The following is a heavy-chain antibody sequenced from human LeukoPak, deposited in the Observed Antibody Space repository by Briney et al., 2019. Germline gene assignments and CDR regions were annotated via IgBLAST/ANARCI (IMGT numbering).Heavy chain of an antibody. CDR1: GGSISSGGYS. V-gene: IGHV4-31*03. Sequence: PSETLSLTCTVSGGSISSGGYSWSWIRQHPGKGLEWIGYIYYSGSTYYNPSLKSRVTISVDTSKNQFSLKLSSVTAADTAVYYCARHWYSTFVWFDPWGQGTLVTVSS. CDR3: ARHWYSTFVWFDP. D-gene: IGHD3-16*01. J-gene: IGHJ5*02. CDR2: IYYSGST.